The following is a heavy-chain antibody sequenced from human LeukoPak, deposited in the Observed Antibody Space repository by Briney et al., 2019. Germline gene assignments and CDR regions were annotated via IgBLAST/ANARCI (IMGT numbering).Heavy chain of an antibody. CDR3: VRVEVAAAATKPDY. Sequence: GGSLRLSCAASGFTFSSYAMSWVRQAPGKGLAWVSRINSDGSSTSYADSVKGRFTISRDNAKNTLYLQMNSLRGDDTAVYYCVRVEVAAAATKPDYWGQGTLVTVSS. V-gene: IGHV3-74*01. CDR2: INSDGSST. J-gene: IGHJ4*02. CDR1: GFTFSSYA. D-gene: IGHD6-13*01.